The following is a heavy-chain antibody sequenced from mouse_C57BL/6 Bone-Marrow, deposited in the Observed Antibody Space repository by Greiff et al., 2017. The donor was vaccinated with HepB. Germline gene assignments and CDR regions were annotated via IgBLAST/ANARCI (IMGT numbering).Heavy chain of an antibody. Sequence: GSLPLSCAASCFPFLRYAMSWVRPTPAQRLEWVATISDGGSYTYYPDNVKGRFPISRDNAKNNLYLQMSHLKSEDTAMYYCARDYFDYWGQGTTLTVSS. CDR1: CFPFLRYA. CDR2: ISDGGSYT. V-gene: IGHV5-4*01. CDR3: ARDYFDY. J-gene: IGHJ2*01.